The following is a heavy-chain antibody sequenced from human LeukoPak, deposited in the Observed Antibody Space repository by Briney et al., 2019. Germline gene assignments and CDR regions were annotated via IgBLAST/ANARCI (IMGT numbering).Heavy chain of an antibody. D-gene: IGHD6-25*01. CDR1: GFTFSSYS. J-gene: IGHJ3*02. CDR3: ATPEGQRAFDI. CDR2: ISSSSSYI. Sequence: GGSLRLSCAASGFTFSSYSMNWVRQAPGKGLEWVSSISSSSSYIYYADSVKGRFTISRDNAKNSLYLQVNSLRAEDTAVYYCATPEGQRAFDIWGQGTMVTVSS. V-gene: IGHV3-21*01.